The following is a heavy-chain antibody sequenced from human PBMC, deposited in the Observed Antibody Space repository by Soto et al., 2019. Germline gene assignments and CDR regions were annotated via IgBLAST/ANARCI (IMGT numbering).Heavy chain of an antibody. Sequence: PSETLSLTCTVSGGSVSSGSYYWSWIRQPPGKGLEWIGYIYYSGSTNYNPSLKSRVTISVDTSKNQFSLKLSSVTAADTAVYYCARGLTTLGSISPYYDFWSGYYTGFVGMDVWGQGTTVTVSS. CDR2: IYYSGST. CDR1: GGSVSSGSYY. CDR3: ARGLTTLGSISPYYDFWSGYYTGFVGMDV. D-gene: IGHD3-3*01. J-gene: IGHJ6*02. V-gene: IGHV4-61*01.